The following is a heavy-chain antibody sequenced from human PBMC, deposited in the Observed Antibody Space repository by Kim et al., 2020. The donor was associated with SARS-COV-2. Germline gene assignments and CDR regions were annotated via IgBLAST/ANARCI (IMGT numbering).Heavy chain of an antibody. V-gene: IGHV3-9*01. CDR2: ISYNSSNI. Sequence: GGSLRLSCAGSGLSIGDYYMHWVRQIPGKGLEWVSCISYNSSNIDYVDSVKGRFTISRDNAKNLVFLQINTLRPEDTALYFCARVGLHDVQTSYHDAF. J-gene: IGHJ3*01. D-gene: IGHD2-2*01. CDR3: ARVGLHDVQTSYHDAF. CDR1: GLSIGDYY.